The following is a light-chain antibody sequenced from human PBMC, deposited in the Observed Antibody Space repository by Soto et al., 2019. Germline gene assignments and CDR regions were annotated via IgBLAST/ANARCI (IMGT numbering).Light chain of an antibody. V-gene: IGLV2-11*01. CDR2: DVT. CDR1: SSDVGGYNY. J-gene: IGLJ3*02. Sequence: QSALTQPRSVSGSPGQSVTISCTGTSSDVGGYNYVSWYQQHPGKAPKLMIYDVTKRPSGVPDRLSGSKSGNTASLTISGLQAEDEADYYCCSYAGSYSWVFGGGTKRPS. CDR3: CSYAGSYSWV.